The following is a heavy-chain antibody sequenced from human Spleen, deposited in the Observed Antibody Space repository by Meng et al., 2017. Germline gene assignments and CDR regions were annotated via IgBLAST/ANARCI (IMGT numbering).Heavy chain of an antibody. CDR1: GGSFSGYY. CDR2: INHSGST. J-gene: IGHJ4*02. D-gene: IGHD3-22*01. Sequence: SETLSLTCAVYGGSFSGYYWSWIRQPPGKGLEWIGEINHSGSTYYNPSLKSRVTISVDTSKNQFSLKLSSVTAADTAVYYCARYGDPSGYSGTYYFDYWGQGTLVTVSS. V-gene: IGHV4-34*01. CDR3: ARYGDPSGYSGTYYFDY.